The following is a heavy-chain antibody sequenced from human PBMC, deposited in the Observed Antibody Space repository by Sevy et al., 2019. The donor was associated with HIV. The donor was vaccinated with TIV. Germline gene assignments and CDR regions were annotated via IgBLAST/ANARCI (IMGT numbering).Heavy chain of an antibody. Sequence: GGSLRLSCAASGFTFSSYCMHWVRQAPGKGLEWVAVTSYDGSKKYYADSVKGRFTISRDNSRTTLYLEMNRLRAEDTAGYYCARDGGGYYYDSSGYYHDAFDIWGLGTMVTVSS. J-gene: IGHJ3*02. V-gene: IGHV3-30-3*01. CDR3: ARDGGGYYYDSSGYYHDAFDI. D-gene: IGHD3-22*01. CDR1: GFTFSSYC. CDR2: TSYDGSKK.